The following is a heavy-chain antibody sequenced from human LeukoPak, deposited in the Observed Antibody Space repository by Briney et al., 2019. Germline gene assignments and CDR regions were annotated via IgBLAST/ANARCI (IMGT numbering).Heavy chain of an antibody. J-gene: IGHJ5*02. V-gene: IGHV4-61*09. Sequence: PSQTLSLTCAVSGDSISSANFYWSWIRQPAGKGLEWIGHIRTSGSTNYNPSLKSRATISVDTSKNQLSLRLGSMTAADTAVYFCARDSDISWFFTWGQGTLVTVSS. CDR1: GDSISSANFY. CDR3: ARDSDISWFFT. CDR2: IRTSGST.